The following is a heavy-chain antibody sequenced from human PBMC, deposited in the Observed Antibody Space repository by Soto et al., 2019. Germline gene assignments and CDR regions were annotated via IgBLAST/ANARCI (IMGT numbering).Heavy chain of an antibody. D-gene: IGHD1-26*01. CDR2: IYPGDSDP. Sequence: GGSLQISCQGSGYSFTSYWIGWVRQMPGKGLEWMGIIYPGDSDPRYSPSFQGQVTISADKSISTAYLQWSSLKASDTAMYYCATCIVGATDYFDCWGQGTLVTVSS. J-gene: IGHJ4*02. V-gene: IGHV5-51*01. CDR3: ATCIVGATDYFDC. CDR1: GYSFTSYW.